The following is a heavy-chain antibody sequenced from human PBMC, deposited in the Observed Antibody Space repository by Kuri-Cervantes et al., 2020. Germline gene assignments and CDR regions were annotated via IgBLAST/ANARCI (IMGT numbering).Heavy chain of an antibody. CDR2: ISYDGSNK. V-gene: IGHV3-30-3*01. D-gene: IGHD2-2*01. Sequence: GESLKISCAASGFTFSSCAMHWVRQAPGKGLEWVAVISYDGSNKYYADSVKGRFTISRDNSKNTLYLQMNSLRAEDTAVYYCARLLSSIVVVPAVPFDYWGQGTLVTVSS. J-gene: IGHJ4*02. CDR1: GFTFSSCA. CDR3: ARLLSSIVVVPAVPFDY.